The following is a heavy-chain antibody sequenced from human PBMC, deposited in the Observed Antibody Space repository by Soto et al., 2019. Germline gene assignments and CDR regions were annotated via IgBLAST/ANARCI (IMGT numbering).Heavy chain of an antibody. D-gene: IGHD6-19*01. J-gene: IGHJ6*02. V-gene: IGHV4-34*01. Sequence: SETLSLTCAVYGGSFSGYYWSWIRQPPGKGLEWIGEINHSGSTNYNPSLKSRVTISVDTSKNQFSLKLSSVTAADTAVYYCARDGEYSSGWEVYYYYGMDVWGQGTTVTVSS. CDR1: GGSFSGYY. CDR2: INHSGST. CDR3: ARDGEYSSGWEVYYYYGMDV.